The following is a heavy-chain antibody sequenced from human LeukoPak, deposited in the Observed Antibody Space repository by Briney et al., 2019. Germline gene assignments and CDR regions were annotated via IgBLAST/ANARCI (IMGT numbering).Heavy chain of an antibody. J-gene: IGHJ4*02. CDR3: ARVSSGRSSYYFDY. CDR2: IYYSGSS. V-gene: IGHV4-59*01. D-gene: IGHD6-19*01. Sequence: SETLSLTCTVPGGSISSYYWSWIRQPPGKGLEWIGYIYYSGSSNYNPSLKSRVTISVDTSKNQFSLKLSSVTAADTAVYYCARVSSGRSSYYFDYWGQGTLVTVSS. CDR1: GGSISSYY.